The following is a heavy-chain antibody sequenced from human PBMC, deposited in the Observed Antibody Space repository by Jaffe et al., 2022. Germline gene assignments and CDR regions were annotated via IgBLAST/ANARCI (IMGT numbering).Heavy chain of an antibody. CDR3: AKGGTTWNWFDP. CDR1: GFTFDDYA. CDR2: ISWNSGSI. Sequence: EVQLVESGGGLVQPGRSLRLSCAASGFTFDDYAMHWVRQAPGKGLEWVSGISWNSGSIGYADSVKGRFTISRDNAKNSLYLQMNSLRAEDTALYYCAKGGTTWNWFDPWGQGTLVTVSS. J-gene: IGHJ5*02. D-gene: IGHD4-17*01. V-gene: IGHV3-9*01.